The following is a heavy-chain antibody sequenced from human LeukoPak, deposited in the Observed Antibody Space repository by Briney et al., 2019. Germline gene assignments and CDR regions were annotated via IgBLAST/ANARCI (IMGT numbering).Heavy chain of an antibody. Sequence: SETLSLTCAVYGGSFGGYYWSWIRQPPGKGLEWIGEINHSGSTNYNPSLKSRVTISVDTSKNQFSLKLSSVTAADTAVYYCARHRRSGGSCYYFDYWGQGTLVTVSS. V-gene: IGHV4-34*01. CDR3: ARHRRSGGSCYYFDY. CDR1: GGSFGGYY. D-gene: IGHD2-15*01. J-gene: IGHJ4*02. CDR2: INHSGST.